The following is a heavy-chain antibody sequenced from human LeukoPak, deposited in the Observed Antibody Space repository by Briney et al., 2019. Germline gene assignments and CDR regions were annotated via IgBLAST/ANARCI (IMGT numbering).Heavy chain of an antibody. CDR2: IIPMFATP. Sequence: SVKVSCKASGGTFSSYAISWLRQAPGQGLEWMGGIIPMFATPNYAQKFQARVTITADESTSTASMELSSLRSEDTAVYYCARSAGGVPYCGGDCYYPPSHYYYMDVWGKGTSVTVSS. CDR3: ARSAGGVPYCGGDCYYPPSHYYYMDV. D-gene: IGHD2-21*01. CDR1: GGTFSSYA. V-gene: IGHV1-69*01. J-gene: IGHJ6*03.